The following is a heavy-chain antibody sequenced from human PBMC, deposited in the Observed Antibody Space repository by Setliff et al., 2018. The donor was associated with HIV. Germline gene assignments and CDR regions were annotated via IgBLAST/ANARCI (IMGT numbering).Heavy chain of an antibody. CDR2: IYQSGIT. J-gene: IGHJ4*02. CDR3: ARRIYGNNPYFDY. CDR1: GYSISSGYY. D-gene: IGHD4-17*01. Sequence: PSETLSLTCTVSGYSISSGYYWGWIRQPPGKGLEWIGSIYQSGITCYNSSLKSRVTISVDTSKNQFSLNLTSVTAADTAIYYCARRIYGNNPYFDYWSQGTLVTVSS. V-gene: IGHV4-38-2*02.